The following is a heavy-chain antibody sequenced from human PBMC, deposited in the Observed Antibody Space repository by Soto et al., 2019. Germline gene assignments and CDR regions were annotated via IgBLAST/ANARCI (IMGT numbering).Heavy chain of an antibody. D-gene: IGHD2-2*01. V-gene: IGHV3-30*18. J-gene: IGHJ6*02. CDR2: ISYDGSNK. CDR3: AKDLGPSSSPVYYYYGMDV. CDR1: GFTFSSYG. Sequence: QVQLVESGGGVVQPGRSLRLSCAASGFTFSSYGMHWVRQAPGKGLEWVAVISYDGSNKYYADSVKGRFTISRDNSKNTLYLQMNSLRAEDTAVYYCAKDLGPSSSPVYYYYGMDVWGQGTTVTVSS.